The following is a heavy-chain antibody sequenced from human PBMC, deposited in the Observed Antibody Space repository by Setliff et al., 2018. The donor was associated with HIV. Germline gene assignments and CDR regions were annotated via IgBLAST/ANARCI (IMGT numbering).Heavy chain of an antibody. Sequence: SETLSLTCTVSSGSISGFYWTWIRQPAGKGLEWIGRISASGTTVYNPSLKSRVIMSVDTSKKYFALRVTSVTAEDTAVYYCASEGIAAAGSYSYGFGQIDYWGQGTLVTVS. CDR3: ASEGIAAAGSYSYGFGQIDY. CDR2: ISASGTT. CDR1: SGSISGFY. D-gene: IGHD6-13*01. V-gene: IGHV4-4*07. J-gene: IGHJ4*02.